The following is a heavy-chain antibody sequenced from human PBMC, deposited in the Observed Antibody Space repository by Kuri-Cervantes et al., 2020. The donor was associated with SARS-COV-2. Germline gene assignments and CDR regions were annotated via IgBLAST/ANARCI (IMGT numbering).Heavy chain of an antibody. Sequence: GESLKISCAASGFTFSSYWMHWVRQAPGEGLVWVSRINSDGSSTSYADSVKGRFTISRDNAKNTLYLQMNSLRAEDTAVYYCARDPVTPGYYYYYGMDVWGQGTTVTVSS. D-gene: IGHD4-23*01. V-gene: IGHV3-74*01. J-gene: IGHJ6*02. CDR3: ARDPVTPGYYYYYGMDV. CDR2: INSDGSST. CDR1: GFTFSSYW.